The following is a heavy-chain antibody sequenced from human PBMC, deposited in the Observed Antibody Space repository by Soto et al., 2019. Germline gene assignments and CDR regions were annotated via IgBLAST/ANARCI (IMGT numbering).Heavy chain of an antibody. J-gene: IGHJ3*02. V-gene: IGHV3-9*01. CDR3: ATSHSRQRLTRWTHVFDI. CDR1: GFTFDDYA. Sequence: EVQLVESGGGLVLPGTSLRLSCAASGFTFDDYAMHWVRQAPGKGLEWVSGISWNSDTVVYADSVKGRFTTSRDNAKNSLYLQMNSLRTEATALLYCATSHSRQRLTRWTHVFDIWGQGTMVTLSS. CDR2: ISWNSDTV. D-gene: IGHD2-2*01.